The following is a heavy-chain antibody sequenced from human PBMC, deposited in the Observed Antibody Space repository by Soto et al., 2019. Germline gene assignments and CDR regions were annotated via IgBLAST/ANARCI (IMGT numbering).Heavy chain of an antibody. CDR1: GYTFTGYY. CDR3: ARSSVVPAAKAGGYMDV. CDR2: INPNSGGT. V-gene: IGHV1-2*04. Sequence: ASVKVSCKASGYTFTGYYMHWVRQAPGQGLEWMGWINPNSGGTNYAQKFQGWVTMTRDTSISTAYMELSRLRSDDTAVYYCARSSVVPAAKAGGYMDVWGKGTTVTVSS. D-gene: IGHD2-2*01. J-gene: IGHJ6*03.